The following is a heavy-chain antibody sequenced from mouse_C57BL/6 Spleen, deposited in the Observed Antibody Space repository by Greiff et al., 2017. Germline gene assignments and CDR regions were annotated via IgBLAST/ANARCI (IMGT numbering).Heavy chain of an antibody. CDR3: ALTGSGYAIDY. D-gene: IGHD4-1*01. J-gene: IGHJ4*01. V-gene: IGHV3-6*01. CDR1: GYSITSGYY. CDR2: ISYDGSN. Sequence: EVKLMESGPGLVKPSQSLSLTCSVTGYSITSGYYWNWIRQFPGNKLEWMCYISYDGSNNYNPSLKNRISITRDTSKNQFFLKLNSVTTEDTATYYCALTGSGYAIDYWGQGTSVTVSS.